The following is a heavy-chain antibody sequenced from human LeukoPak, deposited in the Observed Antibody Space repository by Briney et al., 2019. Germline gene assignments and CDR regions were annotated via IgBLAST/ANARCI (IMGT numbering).Heavy chain of an antibody. D-gene: IGHD3-22*01. CDR1: GFTFSSYA. J-gene: IGHJ3*02. Sequence: PGGSLRLSCAASGFTFSSYAMSWVRQAPGKGLEWVSAISGSGGSTYYADSVKGRFAISRDNSKNTLYLQMNSLRAEDTAVYYCAKDGMKDSSGYYHHDAFDIWGQGTMVTVSS. V-gene: IGHV3-23*01. CDR2: ISGSGGST. CDR3: AKDGMKDSSGYYHHDAFDI.